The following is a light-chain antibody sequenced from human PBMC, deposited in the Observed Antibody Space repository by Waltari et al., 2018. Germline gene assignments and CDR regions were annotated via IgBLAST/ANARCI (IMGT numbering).Light chain of an antibody. CDR2: SNN. Sequence: SVLTQPPSVSGTPGPRVTISCSGSSPNIGSNTVDWYQQLPGTAPKLLMYSNNLRPSGVPERFAGSKSGTSASLAIFGIQSEDEGDYFCAGWDDSLKGVIFGGGTKVTVL. CDR3: AGWDDSLKGVI. V-gene: IGLV1-44*01. J-gene: IGLJ2*01. CDR1: SPNIGSNT.